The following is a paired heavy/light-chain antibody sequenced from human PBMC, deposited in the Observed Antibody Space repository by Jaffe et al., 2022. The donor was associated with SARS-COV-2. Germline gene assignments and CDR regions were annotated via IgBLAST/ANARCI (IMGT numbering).Light chain of an antibody. CDR3: QQYYSMPRT. CDR2: WAS. Sequence: DIVMTQSPDSLAVSLGERATINCKSSQSVLFSSDSKNYLAWYQQKPGQPPKLLVYWASTRESGVPDRFSGSGSGTDFTLTISSLQAEDVALYFCQQYYSMPRTFGPGTKVEIK. CDR1: QSVLFSSDSKNY. V-gene: IGKV4-1*01. J-gene: IGKJ3*01.
Heavy chain of an antibody. CDR2: IYTTGST. V-gene: IGHV4-61*02. J-gene: IGHJ4*02. CDR3: ARDLRDSSGYSDY. Sequence: QVQLQESGPGLVKPSQTLSLTCTVSGGSINSGTHYWSWIRQPAGKGLEWIGRIYTTGSTNYNPSLKSRVTMSIDMSKNQFSLKLSSVTAADTAIYYCARDLRDSSGYSDYWGQGTLVTVSS. CDR1: GGSINSGTHY. D-gene: IGHD3-22*01.